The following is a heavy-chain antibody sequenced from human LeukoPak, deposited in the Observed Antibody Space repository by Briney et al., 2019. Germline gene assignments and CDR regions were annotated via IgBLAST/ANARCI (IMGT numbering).Heavy chain of an antibody. J-gene: IGHJ6*02. CDR2: ISSSSSYI. CDR3: AKDREVVPAAIIASHYGMDV. D-gene: IGHD2-2*01. V-gene: IGHV3-21*04. Sequence: GGSLRLSCAASGFTFSSYSMNWVRQAPGKGLEWVSSISSSSSYIYYADSVKGRFTISRDNARNSLYLQMNSLRAEDTALYYCAKDREVVPAAIIASHYGMDVWGQGTTVTVSS. CDR1: GFTFSSYS.